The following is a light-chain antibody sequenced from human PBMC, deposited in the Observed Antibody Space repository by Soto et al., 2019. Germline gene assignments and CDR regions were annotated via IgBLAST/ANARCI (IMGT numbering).Light chain of an antibody. CDR1: QSLLHSNGYNY. Sequence: DIVMTQSPLSLPVTPGEPASSSCRSSQSLLHSNGYNYLDWYLQKPGQSPQLLIYLGSNRASGVPDRFSGSGSGTDFTLKISRVEAEDVGVYYCMQALQTPPTFGHGTKVELK. J-gene: IGKJ1*01. CDR3: MQALQTPPT. V-gene: IGKV2-28*01. CDR2: LGS.